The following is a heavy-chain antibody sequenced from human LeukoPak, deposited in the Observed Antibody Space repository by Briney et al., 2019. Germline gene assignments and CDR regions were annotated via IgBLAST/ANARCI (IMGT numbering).Heavy chain of an antibody. Sequence: SETLSLTRTVSGGSISSSSYYWGWIRQPPGKGLEWIGGIYYSGSTYYNPSLKSRVTISVDTSKNQFSLKLSSVTAADTAMYYCASPRFGTYYYFYMDVWGKGTTVTVSS. CDR2: IYYSGST. V-gene: IGHV4-39*01. CDR3: ASPRFGTYYYFYMDV. D-gene: IGHD3-16*01. CDR1: GGSISSSSYY. J-gene: IGHJ6*03.